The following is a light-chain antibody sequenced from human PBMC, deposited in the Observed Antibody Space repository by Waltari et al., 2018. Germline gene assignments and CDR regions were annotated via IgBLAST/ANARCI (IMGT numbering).Light chain of an antibody. J-gene: IGLJ2*01. V-gene: IGLV3-25*03. Sequence: SYDLPQPPSVSVSPGQTARITCSGDALPKQNPYWSPQKAGQAPVLVIHKASDRPPGIPERFSGSNSGTTVTLTISGVQAEDEADYYCQSADSSGTYIVFGGGTKLTVL. CDR3: QSADSSGTYIV. CDR1: ALPKQN. CDR2: KAS.